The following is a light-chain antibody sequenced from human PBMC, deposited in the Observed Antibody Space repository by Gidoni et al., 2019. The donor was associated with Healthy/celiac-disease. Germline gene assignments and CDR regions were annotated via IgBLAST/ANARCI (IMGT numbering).Light chain of an antibody. Sequence: SYELTHPPQLSVSPGQTASITSSGDKLGVKYACWYQQKQGQSPVLVIYQDSKRPSVIPERFSGSNSGNTATLTISGTQAMDEADYYCQAWDSSTVVFGGGTKLTVL. CDR3: QAWDSSTVV. V-gene: IGLV3-1*01. CDR1: KLGVKY. J-gene: IGLJ2*01. CDR2: QDS.